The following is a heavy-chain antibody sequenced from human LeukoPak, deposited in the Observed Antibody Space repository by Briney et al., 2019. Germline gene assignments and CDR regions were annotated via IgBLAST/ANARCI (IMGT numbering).Heavy chain of an antibody. CDR3: ETDGYNFDY. CDR2: ISYDGSNK. J-gene: IGHJ4*02. D-gene: IGHD5-24*01. V-gene: IGHV3-30*03. Sequence: GGSLRLSCAASGFTFSSCAMHWVRQAPGKGLEWVAVISYDGSNKYYTDSVKGRFAISRDNSKNTLYLQMNSLRPEDTAVYYCETDGYNFDYWGQGTLVTVSS. CDR1: GFTFSSCA.